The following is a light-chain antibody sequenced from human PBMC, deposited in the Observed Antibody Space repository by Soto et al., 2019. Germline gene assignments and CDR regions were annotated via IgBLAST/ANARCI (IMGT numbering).Light chain of an antibody. CDR1: QSVLYSSNNKNY. J-gene: IGKJ1*01. V-gene: IGKV4-1*01. CDR2: GAS. CDR3: QQYNKWPQK. Sequence: DIILTPVPPSLSGYMIIRATVKCTFRQSVLYSSNNKNYLAWHQQRPGQAPRLLIYGASTRATGVPARFSGSGSGTDFTLTISSLQSEDLAVYRCQQYNKWPQKFGQGGKVDIK.